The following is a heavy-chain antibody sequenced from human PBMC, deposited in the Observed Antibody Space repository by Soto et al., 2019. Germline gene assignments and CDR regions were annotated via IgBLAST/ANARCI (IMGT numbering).Heavy chain of an antibody. Sequence: QVQLVESGGGGVQPGRSLRLSCAASGFTFSSYGMHWVRQAPGKGLEWVTFISYDGSKKYYADSVKGRFTISRDNSKNTLYLQMNSLRTEDTAVYYCAKDGLMITFGGIVHWGQGTLVTVSS. V-gene: IGHV3-30*18. J-gene: IGHJ4*02. CDR3: AKDGLMITFGGIVH. CDR1: GFTFSSYG. CDR2: ISYDGSKK. D-gene: IGHD3-16*01.